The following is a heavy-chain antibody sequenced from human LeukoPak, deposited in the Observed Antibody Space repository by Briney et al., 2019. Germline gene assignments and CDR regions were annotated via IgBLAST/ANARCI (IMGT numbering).Heavy chain of an antibody. Sequence: GGSLRLSCAASGFTFSSYSMNWVRQAPGKGLEWVSSISSSSSYIYYADSVKGRFTISRDNAKNSLYLQMNSLRAEDTAVYYCAREDGYNGYSWFDPWGQGTLVTVSS. D-gene: IGHD5-24*01. J-gene: IGHJ5*02. CDR3: AREDGYNGYSWFDP. V-gene: IGHV3-21*01. CDR2: ISSSSSYI. CDR1: GFTFSSYS.